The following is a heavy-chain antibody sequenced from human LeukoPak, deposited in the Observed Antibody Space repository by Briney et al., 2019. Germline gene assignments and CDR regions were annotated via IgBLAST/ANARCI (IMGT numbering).Heavy chain of an antibody. D-gene: IGHD5-24*01. CDR3: AREETESFDY. CDR2: ISSNNRYL. CDR1: GFSLSSFT. V-gene: IGHV3-21*01. Sequence: PGGSLRLSCAAPGFSLSSFTMNWVRQAPGKGLEWVSSISSNNRYLYHADSVRGRFTTSRDNAKNSLFLQMNSLRAEDTAVYYCAREETESFDYWGQGTLVTVSS. J-gene: IGHJ4*02.